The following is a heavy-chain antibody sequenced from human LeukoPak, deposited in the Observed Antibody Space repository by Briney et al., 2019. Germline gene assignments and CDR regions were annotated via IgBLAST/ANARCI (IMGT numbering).Heavy chain of an antibody. J-gene: IGHJ5*02. CDR2: IFYSGST. CDR1: GGSISSYY. Sequence: SETLSLTCTVSGGSISSYYWSWIRQPPGKGLEWIGYIFYSGSTNYNPSLKSRVTISIDTSKNQFSLKLTSVTAADTAVYYCARGQNAWFDPWGKGTLVTVSS. V-gene: IGHV4-59*01. CDR3: ARGQNAWFDP.